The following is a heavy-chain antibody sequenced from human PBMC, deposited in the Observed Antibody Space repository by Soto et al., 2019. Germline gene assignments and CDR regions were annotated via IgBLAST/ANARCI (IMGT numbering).Heavy chain of an antibody. CDR1: GYTFTSYG. CDR2: ISAYNGNT. CDR3: AREPDIVVVPAAIFGYYYYGMDV. J-gene: IGHJ6*02. D-gene: IGHD2-2*02. V-gene: IGHV1-18*01. Sequence: ASVKVSCKASGYTFTSYGISWVRQAPGQGLEWMGWISAYNGNTNYAQKLQGRVTMTTDTSTSTAYMELRSLRSDDTAVYYCAREPDIVVVPAAIFGYYYYGMDVWGQGTKVTVSS.